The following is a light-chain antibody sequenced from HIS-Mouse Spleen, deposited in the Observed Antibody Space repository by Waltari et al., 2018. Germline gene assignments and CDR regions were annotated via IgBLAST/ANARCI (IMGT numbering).Light chain of an antibody. V-gene: IGLV2-11*01. CDR3: CSYAGSYPWV. CDR2: DVS. CDR1: SSDVGGYNY. J-gene: IGLJ3*02. Sequence: QSALTQPRSVSGSPGQSVTISCTGTSSDVGGYNYVSWYQQHPGKAPKLMIYDVSKRPSGGPDRFSGSKSGNTASLTISGLQAEDEADYYCCSYAGSYPWVFGGGTKLTVL.